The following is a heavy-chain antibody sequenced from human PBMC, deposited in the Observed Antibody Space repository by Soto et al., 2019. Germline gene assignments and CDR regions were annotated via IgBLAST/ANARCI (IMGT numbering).Heavy chain of an antibody. V-gene: IGHV1-69*02. CDR2: IIPMFDII. Sequence: QLVQSGAEVKKPGSSVKVSCKVSGGTVSSYTITWVRQAPGEGLEWMGRIIPMFDIINYAQKFQGRVTITADKSTNTAYMELTSLKSDDTAVYYCARVGHENYGMDLWGQGTTVTVSS. J-gene: IGHJ6*02. CDR3: ARVGHENYGMDL. CDR1: GGTVSSYT.